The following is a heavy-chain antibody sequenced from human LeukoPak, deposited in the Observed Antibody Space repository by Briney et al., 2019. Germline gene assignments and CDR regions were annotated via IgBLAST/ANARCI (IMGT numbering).Heavy chain of an antibody. CDR1: GFTFSSYW. Sequence: GGSLRLSCVASGFTFSSYWMHWVRQDPRKGLVWVSRINGDGRNINYADSVRGRFTISRDNAKNSLYLQMNSLRAEDTAVYYCARGDGYNSNDAFGIWGQGTMVTVSS. V-gene: IGHV3-74*01. CDR3: ARGDGYNSNDAFGI. D-gene: IGHD5-24*01. CDR2: INGDGRNI. J-gene: IGHJ3*02.